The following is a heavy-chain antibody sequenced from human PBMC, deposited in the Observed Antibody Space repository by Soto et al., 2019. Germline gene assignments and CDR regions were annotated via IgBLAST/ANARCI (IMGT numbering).Heavy chain of an antibody. CDR2: INAGNGNT. Sequence: ASVKVSCKASGYTFTIYAMHWVLQAPGQRLEWMGWINAGNGNTKYSQKFQGRVTITRDTSASTAYMELSSLRSEDTAVYYCARDLVTGTTVHWFDPWGQGTLVTVSS. CDR3: ARDLVTGTTVHWFDP. CDR1: GYTFTIYA. J-gene: IGHJ5*02. D-gene: IGHD1-20*01. V-gene: IGHV1-3*01.